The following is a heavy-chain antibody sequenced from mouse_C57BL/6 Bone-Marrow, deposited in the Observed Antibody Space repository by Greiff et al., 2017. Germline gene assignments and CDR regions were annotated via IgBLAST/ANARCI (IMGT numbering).Heavy chain of an antibody. J-gene: IGHJ3*01. Sequence: QVQLQQSGAELARPGASVKLSCKASGYTFTSYGISWVKQRTGQGLEWIGEIYPRSGNTYYNAKFKGKASLTADKYSSTVYMELRSLTSEDSAVYFCTRAIAWFAYWGQGTRVTVSA. CDR2: IYPRSGNT. V-gene: IGHV1-81*01. CDR3: TRAIAWFAY. CDR1: GYTFTSYG.